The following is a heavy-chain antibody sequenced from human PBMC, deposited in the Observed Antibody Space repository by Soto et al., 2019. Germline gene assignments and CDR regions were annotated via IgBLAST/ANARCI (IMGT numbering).Heavy chain of an antibody. CDR3: ARETLSTREIGMDV. CDR1: GGSFSGYY. Sequence: SETLSLTCAVYGGSFSGYYWSWIRQPPGKGLEWIGEINHSGSTNYNPSLKSRVTISVDTSKNQFSLKLSSVTAEDTALYYCARETLSTREIGMDVWGQGTTVTVSS. CDR2: INHSGST. V-gene: IGHV4-34*01. J-gene: IGHJ6*02.